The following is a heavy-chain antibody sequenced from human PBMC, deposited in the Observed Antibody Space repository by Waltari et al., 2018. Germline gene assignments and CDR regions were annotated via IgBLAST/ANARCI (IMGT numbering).Heavy chain of an antibody. D-gene: IGHD3-3*01. V-gene: IGHV4-34*01. CDR2: VTHRGRA. CDR3: SRVEQVPLFYTDV. CDR1: GGSYSGYV. Sequence: QLDVHQGGAGLLKPSETLSLTCTAVGGSYSGYVWRWIRRSPGQGLGWVGEVTHRGRATYKASLRSRLTISIENSGRQVSLKMSSVTAADTGVYYCSRVEQVPLFYTDVWGRGTTVTVS. J-gene: IGHJ6*03.